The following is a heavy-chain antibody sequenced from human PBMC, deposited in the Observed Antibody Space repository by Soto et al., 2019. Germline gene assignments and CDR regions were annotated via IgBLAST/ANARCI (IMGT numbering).Heavy chain of an antibody. CDR2: ISGSGGST. CDR1: GFTFSSYA. CDR3: AKVIAAAGTGDWFDP. D-gene: IGHD6-13*01. Sequence: EVQLLESGGGLVQPGGSLRLSCAASGFTFSSYAMSWVRQAPGKGLEWVSAISGSGGSTYYADSVKGRFTISRDNSKNTRYLQMNSVRAEDTAGYYCAKVIAAAGTGDWFDPWGQGTLVTVSS. J-gene: IGHJ5*02. V-gene: IGHV3-23*01.